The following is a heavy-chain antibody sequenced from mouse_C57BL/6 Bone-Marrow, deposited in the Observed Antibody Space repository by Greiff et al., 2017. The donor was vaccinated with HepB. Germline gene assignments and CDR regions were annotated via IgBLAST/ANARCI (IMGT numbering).Heavy chain of an antibody. CDR2: IDPSDSET. Sequence: QVQLQQPGAELVRPGSSVKLSCKASGYTFTSYWMHWVKQRPIQGLEWIGNIDPSDSETHYNQKFKDKATLTVYKSSSTAYMQLGSLTSEDSAVYYCARWDYDDGFDYWGQGTTLTVSS. CDR3: ARWDYDDGFDY. CDR1: GYTFTSYW. V-gene: IGHV1-52*01. J-gene: IGHJ2*01. D-gene: IGHD2-4*01.